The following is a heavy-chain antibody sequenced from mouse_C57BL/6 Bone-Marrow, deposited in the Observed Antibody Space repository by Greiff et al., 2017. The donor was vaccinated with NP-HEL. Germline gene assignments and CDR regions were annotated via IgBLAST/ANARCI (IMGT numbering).Heavy chain of an antibody. CDR3: ARVYGSSYVKY. Sequence: QVQLKQPGAELVKPGASVKLSCKASGYTFTSYWMHWVKQRPGQGLEWIGMIHPNSGSTNYNEKFKSKATLTVDKSSSTAYMQLSSLTSEDSAVYYCARVYGSSYVKYWGQGTTLTVSS. CDR2: IHPNSGST. D-gene: IGHD1-1*01. V-gene: IGHV1-64*01. J-gene: IGHJ2*01. CDR1: GYTFTSYW.